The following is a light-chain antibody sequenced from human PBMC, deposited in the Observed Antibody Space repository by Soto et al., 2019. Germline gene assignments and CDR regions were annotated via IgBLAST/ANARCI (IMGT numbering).Light chain of an antibody. Sequence: QSVLTQSPSASGTPGQRVTISCSGSSSNIGSNIVNWYQQLPGTAPKLLIYSNSQRPSGVPDRFSGSKSGTSASLAIRGLQSEDEADYYCAAWDDSLNAYVLGTGTKVTVL. J-gene: IGLJ1*01. CDR3: AAWDDSLNAYV. CDR2: SNS. V-gene: IGLV1-44*01. CDR1: SSNIGSNI.